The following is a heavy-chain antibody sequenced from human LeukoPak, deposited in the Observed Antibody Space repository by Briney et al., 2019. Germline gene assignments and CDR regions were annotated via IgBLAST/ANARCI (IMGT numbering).Heavy chain of an antibody. Sequence: PGGSLRLSCAGSEFSFSSYWMHWVRQPPEKGLGWVFSIKGDGSATAYADSVKGRFSMSTDSAKYTASLHMNSLRVEDTAMYYCAMDINGDLFHVWGQGTPVTVSS. V-gene: IGHV3-74*01. D-gene: IGHD2-2*03. CDR3: AMDINGDLFHV. J-gene: IGHJ4*02. CDR1: EFSFSSYW. CDR2: IKGDGSAT.